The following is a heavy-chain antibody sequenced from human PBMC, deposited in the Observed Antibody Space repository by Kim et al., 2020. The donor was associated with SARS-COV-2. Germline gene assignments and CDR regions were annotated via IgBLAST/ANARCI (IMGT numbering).Heavy chain of an antibody. Sequence: GGSLRLSCAASGFTFSSYSMNWVRQAPGKGLEWVSSISSSSSYIYYADSVKGRFTISRDNAKNSLYLQMNSLRAEDTAVYYCARVGSYDSSGYPPFDYWGQGTLVTVSS. V-gene: IGHV3-21*01. CDR3: ARVGSYDSSGYPPFDY. D-gene: IGHD3-22*01. J-gene: IGHJ4*02. CDR2: ISSSSSYI. CDR1: GFTFSSYS.